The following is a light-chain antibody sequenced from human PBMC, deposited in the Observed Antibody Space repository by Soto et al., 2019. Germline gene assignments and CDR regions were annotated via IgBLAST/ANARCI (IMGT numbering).Light chain of an antibody. Sequence: EIVLTQSPGTLSLSPGERATLSCRASQSISSSYLAWYQQKPGQAPGLLIYGASRRATGIPDRFIGSGSGTDFTLTISRLEPEDFAVYYCQQRSNWPPATFGQGTKVEIK. CDR1: QSISSSY. CDR2: GAS. J-gene: IGKJ1*01. V-gene: IGKV3D-20*02. CDR3: QQRSNWPPAT.